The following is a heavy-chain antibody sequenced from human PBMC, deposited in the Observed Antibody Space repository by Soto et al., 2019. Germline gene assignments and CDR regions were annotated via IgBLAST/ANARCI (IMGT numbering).Heavy chain of an antibody. CDR1: GVSVSTGDYY. D-gene: IGHD3-9*01. J-gene: IGHJ4*02. V-gene: IGHV4-30-4*01. CDR3: VEEGPRRLATGYHDS. CDR2: IYKDGST. Sequence: QVQLQESGPGLVKPSQNLPLTCTVSGVSVSTGDYYWSWIRQPPGQGLEWIGHIYKDGSTFYNPSLKGRVTRSLDMSRNRISLKVRSVTAADTALYCGVEEGPRRLATGYHDSWGQGILVTVSS.